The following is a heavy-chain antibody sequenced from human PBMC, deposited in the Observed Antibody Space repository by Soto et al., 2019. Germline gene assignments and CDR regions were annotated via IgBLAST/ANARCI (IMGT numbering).Heavy chain of an antibody. CDR2: IDPKSGDT. CDR1: EYTFTGYY. CDR3: ARRGVWFGEIDY. D-gene: IGHD3-10*01. J-gene: IGHJ4*02. V-gene: IGHV1-2*02. Sequence: QVQLVQSGAEVKKPGASVKVSCKASEYTFTGYYIHWVRQAPGQGLEWMGWIDPKSGDTSHAQKFQGRVTMTRDTSISTAYMELSSLRSDDTALYDCARRGVWFGEIDYWGQGTLVTVSS.